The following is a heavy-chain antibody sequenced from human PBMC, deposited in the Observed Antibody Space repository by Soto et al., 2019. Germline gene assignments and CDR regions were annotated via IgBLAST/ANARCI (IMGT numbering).Heavy chain of an antibody. Sequence: GESLKISCKGSGYTFTNHWINWVRQMPGKGLEWMGIIYPGDSDTRYSPSFQGQVTISADKSISTAYLQWSSLKASDTAMYYCARPNQPAALYGMDVWGQRTTVTVSS. V-gene: IGHV5-51*01. CDR1: GYTFTNHW. CDR3: ARPNQPAALYGMDV. D-gene: IGHD2-2*01. J-gene: IGHJ6*02. CDR2: IYPGDSDT.